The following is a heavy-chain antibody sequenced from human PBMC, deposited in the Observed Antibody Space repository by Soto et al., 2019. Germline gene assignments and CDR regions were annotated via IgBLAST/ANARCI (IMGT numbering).Heavy chain of an antibody. J-gene: IGHJ4*02. CDR3: TRDPYGGSRYYFDS. CDR1: GFTFTNYG. CDR2: IWYDGSNK. D-gene: IGHD1-26*01. V-gene: IGHV3-33*01. Sequence: GRSLRLSCAASGFTFTNYGMHWVRQAPGKGLEWVAVIWYDGSNKYYADSVKGRFTISKDNSQNTLYLQMNNLRAEDTAMYYCTRDPYGGSRYYFDSWGQGTLVTVSS.